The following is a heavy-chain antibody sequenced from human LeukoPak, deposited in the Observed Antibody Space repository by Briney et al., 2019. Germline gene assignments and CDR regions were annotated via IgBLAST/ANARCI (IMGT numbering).Heavy chain of an antibody. CDR2: ISGSGGST. CDR1: GFTFSRYA. CDR3: AKYSSGWYRGDYFDY. J-gene: IGHJ4*02. D-gene: IGHD6-19*01. Sequence: PGGSLRLSCAASGFTFSRYAMSWVRQAPGKGLEWVSAISGSGGSTYYADSVKGRFTISRDNSKNTLYLQMNSLRAEDTAVYYCAKYSSGWYRGDYFDYWGQGTLVTVSS. V-gene: IGHV3-23*01.